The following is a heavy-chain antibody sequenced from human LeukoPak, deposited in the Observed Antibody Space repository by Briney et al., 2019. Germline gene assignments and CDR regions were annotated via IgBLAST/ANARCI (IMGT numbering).Heavy chain of an antibody. V-gene: IGHV3-30*18. CDR1: GFTFSSYG. J-gene: IGHJ4*02. Sequence: PGRSLRLSCAASGFTFSSYGMHWVRQAPGKGLEWVAVISYDGSNKYYADSVKGRFTISRDNSKNTLYLQMNSLRAEDTVVYYCAKDLSVAVAGLGFDYWGQGTLVTVSS. CDR3: AKDLSVAVAGLGFDY. CDR2: ISYDGSNK. D-gene: IGHD6-19*01.